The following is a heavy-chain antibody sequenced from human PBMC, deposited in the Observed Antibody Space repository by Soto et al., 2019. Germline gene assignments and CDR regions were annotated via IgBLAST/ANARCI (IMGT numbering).Heavy chain of an antibody. V-gene: IGHV3-20*01. D-gene: IGHD6-19*01. CDR1: GFTFDDYG. CDR3: ASRGVAVAGTGFDY. Sequence: GGSLRLSCAASGFTFDDYGMSWVRQAPGKGLEWVSGINWNGGSTGYADSVKGRFTISRDNAKNSLYLQMNSLRAEDTALYHCASRGVAVAGTGFDYWGQGTLVTVSS. J-gene: IGHJ4*02. CDR2: INWNGGST.